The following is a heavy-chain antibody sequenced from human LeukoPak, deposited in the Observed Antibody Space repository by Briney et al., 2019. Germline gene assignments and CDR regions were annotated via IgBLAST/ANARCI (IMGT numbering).Heavy chain of an antibody. J-gene: IGHJ4*02. D-gene: IGHD5-18*01. V-gene: IGHV3-53*01. CDR2: IYSGGST. CDR1: GFTVSSNY. CDR3: ARVYTTMGLDY. Sequence: PGGSLRLSCAASGFTVSSNYMSWVRQAPGKGLEWVSAIYSGGSTYYADSVKGRFTISRDNSKNTLYLQMNSLRAEDTAVYYCARVYTTMGLDYWGQGTLVTVSS.